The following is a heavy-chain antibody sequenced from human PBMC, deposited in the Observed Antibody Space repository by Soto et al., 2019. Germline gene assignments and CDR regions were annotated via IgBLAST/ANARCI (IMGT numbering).Heavy chain of an antibody. CDR3: ARGHGSGSYNLPRGAFDI. V-gene: IGHV1-46*03. D-gene: IGHD3-10*01. Sequence: ASVKVSCKASGYTFTSYYMHWVRQAPGQGLEWMGIINPSGGSTSYAQKFQGRVTMTRDTSTSTVYMELSSLRSEDTAVYYCARGHGSGSYNLPRGAFDIWGQGKMVTVS. CDR2: INPSGGST. CDR1: GYTFTSYY. J-gene: IGHJ3*02.